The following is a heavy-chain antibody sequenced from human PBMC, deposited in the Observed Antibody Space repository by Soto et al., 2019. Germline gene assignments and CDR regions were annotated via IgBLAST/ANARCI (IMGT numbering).Heavy chain of an antibody. CDR1: GGSISSGDYY. CDR3: ARGYYDILTGYETGAWFDP. J-gene: IGHJ5*02. D-gene: IGHD3-9*01. V-gene: IGHV4-30-4*01. CDR2: IYYSGST. Sequence: NPSETLSLTCTVSGGSISSGDYYWSWIRQPPGKGLEWIGYIYYSGSTYYNPSLKSRVTISVDTSKNQFSLKLSSVTAADTAVYYCARGYYDILTGYETGAWFDPWGQGTLVTVSS.